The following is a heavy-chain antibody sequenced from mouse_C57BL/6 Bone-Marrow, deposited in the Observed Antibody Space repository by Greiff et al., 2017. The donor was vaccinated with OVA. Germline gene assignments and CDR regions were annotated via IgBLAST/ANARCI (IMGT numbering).Heavy chain of an antibody. CDR3: ARWAPNLDY. J-gene: IGHJ2*01. V-gene: IGHV1-26*01. Sequence: VQLQQSGPELVKPGASVKISCKASGYTFTDYYMNWVKQSHGKSLEWIGDINPNNGGTSYNQKFKGKATLTVDKSSSTAYMGLRSLTSEDSAVYYCARWAPNLDYWGQGTTLTVSS. CDR2: INPNNGGT. CDR1: GYTFTDYY.